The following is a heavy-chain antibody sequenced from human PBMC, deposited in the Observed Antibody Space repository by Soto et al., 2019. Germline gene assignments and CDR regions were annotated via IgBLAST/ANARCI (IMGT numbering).Heavy chain of an antibody. CDR2: INHSGSN. Sequence: SETLSLTCVVSGGSFSTYYYNWMRQSPGKGLEWIGEINHSGSNNYSPSLKSRVAMSLDTSKNQFSLKLTSVTAADTAVYYCARGGSNDWQVAFDIWGQGTMVTVS. CDR3: ARGGSNDWQVAFDI. J-gene: IGHJ3*02. CDR1: GGSFSTYY. V-gene: IGHV4-34*01. D-gene: IGHD3-9*01.